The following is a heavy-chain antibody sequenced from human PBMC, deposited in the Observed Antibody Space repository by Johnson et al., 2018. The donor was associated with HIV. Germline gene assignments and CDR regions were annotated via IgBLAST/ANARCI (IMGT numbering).Heavy chain of an antibody. D-gene: IGHD2-21*01. CDR1: GFTFSSYA. Sequence: QVQLVESGGGVIQPGRSLRLSCAASGFTFSSYAMHWVRQAPGKGLECVAVISHDGSNKYYADSVKGRFTISRDNSNNTLYLQMNSLIAEDTAVYYCATPIVVVIANPRAFDIWGQGTMVTVSS. J-gene: IGHJ3*02. CDR3: ATPIVVVIANPRAFDI. CDR2: ISHDGSNK. V-gene: IGHV3-30-3*01.